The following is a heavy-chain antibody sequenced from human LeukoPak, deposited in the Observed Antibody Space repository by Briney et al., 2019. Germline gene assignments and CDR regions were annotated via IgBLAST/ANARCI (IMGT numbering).Heavy chain of an antibody. V-gene: IGHV3-74*01. D-gene: IGHD5-12*01. CDR3: ARDLGSGYDGHYFDY. Sequence: GGSLRLSCAASGFTFSSYCMHWVRQAPGKGLVWVSRINSDGSSTSYADSVKGRFTISRDNAKNTLYLQMNSLRAEDTAVYYCARDLGSGYDGHYFDYWGQGTLVTVSS. CDR2: INSDGSST. CDR1: GFTFSSYC. J-gene: IGHJ4*02.